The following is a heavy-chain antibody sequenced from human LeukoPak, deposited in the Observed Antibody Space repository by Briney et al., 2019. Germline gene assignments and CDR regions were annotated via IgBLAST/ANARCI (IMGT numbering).Heavy chain of an antibody. CDR1: GYTFTGYY. D-gene: IGHD4-17*01. J-gene: IGHJ3*02. CDR2: INPNSGGT. Sequence: ASVKVSCKASGYTFTGYYMHWVRQAPGQGLEWMGWINPNSGGTNYAQKFQGRVTMTRDTSISTAYMELSRLRSDDTAVYYWAIGATVTTGDAFDIWGQGTMVTVSS. CDR3: AIGATVTTGDAFDI. V-gene: IGHV1-2*02.